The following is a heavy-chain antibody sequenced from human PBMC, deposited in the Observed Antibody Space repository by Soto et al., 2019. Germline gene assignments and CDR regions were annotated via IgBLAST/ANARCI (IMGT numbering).Heavy chain of an antibody. D-gene: IGHD3-9*01. CDR3: ARSLRYFDWCHDY. V-gene: IGHV3-21*01. CDR1: GFTLSSYS. J-gene: IGHJ4*02. CDR2: ISSSSSYI. Sequence: PGGSLRLSCAASGFTLSSYSMNWVRQAPGKGLEWVSSISSSSSYIYYADSVKGRFTISRDNAKNSLYLQMNSLRAEDTAVYYCARSLRYFDWCHDYWGQGTLVTVSS.